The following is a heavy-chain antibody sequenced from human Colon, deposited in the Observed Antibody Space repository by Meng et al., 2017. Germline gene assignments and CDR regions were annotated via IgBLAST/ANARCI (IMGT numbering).Heavy chain of an antibody. Sequence: QVQLQHPGPGIVKPSLTLSLTCAISGDSVSSNRALWHWVRQSPSRGLEWLGQTYYRSEWQNHYGVSVKSRITINADTSRNHFSLHLNSVTPEDTAVYYCTTWYGEYWGQGTLVTVSS. J-gene: IGHJ4*02. CDR3: TTWYGEY. CDR1: GDSVSSNRAL. V-gene: IGHV6-1*01. CDR2: TYYRSEWQN. D-gene: IGHD3-10*01.